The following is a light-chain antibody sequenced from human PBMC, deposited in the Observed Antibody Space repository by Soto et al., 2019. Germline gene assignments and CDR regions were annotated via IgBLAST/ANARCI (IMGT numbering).Light chain of an antibody. J-gene: IGKJ1*01. CDR2: GAS. Sequence: EIVMTQSPATLSVSPGERATLSCRASQSVSSNLAWYQQKPGQAPRLHIYGASTRAPGIPARFSGSGSGTDFTLTISSLQSEDFAVYYCQQYNNWPPWTFGQGTKVEIK. CDR3: QQYNNWPPWT. V-gene: IGKV3-15*01. CDR1: QSVSSN.